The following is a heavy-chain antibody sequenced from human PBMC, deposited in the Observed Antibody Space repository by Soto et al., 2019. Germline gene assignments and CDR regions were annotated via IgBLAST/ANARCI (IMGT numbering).Heavy chain of an antibody. Sequence: ASVKVSCKASGCTFTSYYMHWVRQAPRQGLEWMGIINPSGGSTSYAQKFQGRVTMTRDTSTSTVYMELSSLRSEDTAVYYCARDPKVTTGADDYYGMDVWRQGTTVTVS. CDR1: GCTFTSYY. J-gene: IGHJ6*02. D-gene: IGHD4-4*01. CDR2: INPSGGST. V-gene: IGHV1-46*01. CDR3: ARDPKVTTGADDYYGMDV.